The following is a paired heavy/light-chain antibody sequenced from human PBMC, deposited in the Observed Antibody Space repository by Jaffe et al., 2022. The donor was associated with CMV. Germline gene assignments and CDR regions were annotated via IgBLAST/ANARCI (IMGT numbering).Heavy chain of an antibody. Sequence: EVQLVESGGGLVKPGGSLTLSCAASGFTLSHYKMNWVRQAPGKGLEWVASISVSGTYKFYADSVKGRLTTSRDDAKNLVFLHMDSLRAEDTAVYYCARDPLVPTTISWEPTYYFDYWGQGTLVTVSS. CDR3: ARDPLVPTTISWEPTYYFDY. V-gene: IGHV3-21*01. CDR2: ISVSGTYK. CDR1: GFTLSHYK. J-gene: IGHJ4*02. D-gene: IGHD2-2*01.
Light chain of an antibody. CDR2: DVT. V-gene: IGLV2-14*03. CDR3: SSYTTSSKLI. CDR1: TSDIGGYDY. Sequence: QSALTQPASVSGSPGQSITISCTGTTSDIGGYDYVSWYQQHPGKAPKLMIYDVTNRPSGVSNRFSGSKSGNTASLTISGLQPEDEATYYCSSYTTSSKLIFGGGTELTVL. J-gene: IGLJ2*01.